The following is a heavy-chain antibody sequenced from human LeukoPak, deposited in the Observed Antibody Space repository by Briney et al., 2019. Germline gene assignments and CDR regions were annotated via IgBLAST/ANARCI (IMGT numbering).Heavy chain of an antibody. CDR2: IWYDGSNK. V-gene: IGHV3-33*01. CDR3: ARDRGSSGWYDAFDI. J-gene: IGHJ3*02. Sequence: PGGSLRLSYAASGFTFSSYGMHWVRQAPGKGLEWVAVIWYDGSNKYYADSVKGRFTISRDNSKNTLYLQMNSLRAEDTAVYYCARDRGSSGWYDAFDIWGQGTMVTVSS. D-gene: IGHD6-19*01. CDR1: GFTFSSYG.